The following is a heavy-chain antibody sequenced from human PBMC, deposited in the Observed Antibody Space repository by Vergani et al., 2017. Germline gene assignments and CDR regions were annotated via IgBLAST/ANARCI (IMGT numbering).Heavy chain of an antibody. J-gene: IGHJ4*02. V-gene: IGHV3-30*02. CDR2: IRYDGSNT. CDR3: ARDTVTGSRYFDY. D-gene: IGHD6-19*01. CDR1: GFTLGDYA. Sequence: VQLVESGGGLVKPGRSLRLSCSGSGFTLGDYAMTWVRQAPGKGLEWVTFIRYDGSNTYYADSVKGRFTISRDNSKNTLFLQMNSLRPEDTAVYYCARDTVTGSRYFDYWGQGTLVTVSS.